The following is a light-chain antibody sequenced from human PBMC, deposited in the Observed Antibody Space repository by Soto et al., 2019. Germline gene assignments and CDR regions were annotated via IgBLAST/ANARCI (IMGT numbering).Light chain of an antibody. V-gene: IGLV2-11*01. Sequence: QSALTQPRSVSGSPGQSVTISCTGTSSDVGGYNSVSWYQQHPGKAPKLMIYDVSKRPSGVPDRFSGSKSGNTASLTISGLQAEDEADYYCRSYAGSVVVFGGGTKLTVL. CDR3: RSYAGSVVV. CDR1: SSDVGGYNS. J-gene: IGLJ2*01. CDR2: DVS.